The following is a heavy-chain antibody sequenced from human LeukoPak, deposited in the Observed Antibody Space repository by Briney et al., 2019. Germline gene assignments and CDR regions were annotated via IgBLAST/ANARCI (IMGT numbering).Heavy chain of an antibody. CDR3: ASRFLEWYPFDL. CDR1: GLTFTEYH. J-gene: IGHJ3*01. V-gene: IGHV3-11*04. D-gene: IGHD3-3*01. CDR2: ISSSGTTI. Sequence: GGSLRLSCAASGLTFTEYHMSWIRQAPGKGLEWVSYISSSGTTIYYADSVKGRFTISRDNAKNSLYLQMNSLRVDGTAVYYCASRFLEWYPFDLWGQGTMVTVSS.